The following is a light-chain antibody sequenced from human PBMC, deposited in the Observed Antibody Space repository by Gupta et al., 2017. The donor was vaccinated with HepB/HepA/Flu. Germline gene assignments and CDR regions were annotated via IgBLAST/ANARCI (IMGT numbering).Light chain of an antibody. CDR3: QRTDNAPRT. J-gene: IGKJ1*01. CDR2: SAS. V-gene: IGKV1-37*01. Sequence: DIQLTQSPSSLSASVGDRVTITYRVSQGISSYLNWYRQKPGKVPKLLIYSASNLQSGVPSRFSGSGSGTDFTLTISSLQPEDVATYYGQRTDNAPRTFGQGTKVEIK. CDR1: QGISSY.